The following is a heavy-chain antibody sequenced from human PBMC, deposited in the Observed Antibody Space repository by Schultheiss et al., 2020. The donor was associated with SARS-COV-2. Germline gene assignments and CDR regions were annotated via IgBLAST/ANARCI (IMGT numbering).Heavy chain of an antibody. CDR3: ARGRTRYYDFWSGPNWFDP. CDR1: GGSISSYY. CDR2: IYYSGST. Sequence: SETLSLTCTVSGGSISSYYWSWIRQPPGKGLEWIGYIYYSGSTNYNPSLKSRVTMSVDTSKNQFSLKLSSVTAADTAVYYCARGRTRYYDFWSGPNWFDPWGQGTLVTVSS. D-gene: IGHD3-3*01. J-gene: IGHJ5*02. V-gene: IGHV4-59*12.